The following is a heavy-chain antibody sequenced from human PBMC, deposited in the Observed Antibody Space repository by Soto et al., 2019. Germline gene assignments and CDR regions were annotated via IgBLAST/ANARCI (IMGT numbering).Heavy chain of an antibody. CDR1: GFAVSSYS. J-gene: IGHJ4*02. CDR2: MSFDGNSK. Sequence: GGSLRLGCVASGFAVSSYSMHWVRQATGKGLEWVAAMSFDGNSKYFADSVKGRFKISRDTSKNTWSLEMESLGVEDSALYHCTRGRSMTANDDFEYWGQGTQVTVSS. V-gene: IGHV3-30-3*01. CDR3: TRGRSMTANDDFEY. D-gene: IGHD2-21*02.